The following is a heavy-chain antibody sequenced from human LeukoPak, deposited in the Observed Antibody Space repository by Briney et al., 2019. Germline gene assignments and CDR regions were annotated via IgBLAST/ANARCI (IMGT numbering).Heavy chain of an antibody. CDR2: ISGSGGRT. Sequence: SGGSLRLSCAASGFIFTTYAMNWVRQAPGKGPEWVSSISGSGGRTFCADSLKGRFTIPRDNSKNTLYLQMNSLRPEDTAVYYCAIGPPYGGYSDWGQGTLVSVSS. J-gene: IGHJ4*02. D-gene: IGHD5-12*01. CDR1: GFIFTTYA. CDR3: AIGPPYGGYSD. V-gene: IGHV3-23*01.